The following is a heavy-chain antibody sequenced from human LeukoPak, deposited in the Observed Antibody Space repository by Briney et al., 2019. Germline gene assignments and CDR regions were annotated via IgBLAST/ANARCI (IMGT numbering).Heavy chain of an antibody. V-gene: IGHV4-31*03. Sequence: PSETLSLTCTVSGGSISGGGYYWTWIRQHPGKGLEWIGYIYYSGSTDYNPSLKSRLSMSVDMSNNQFSLSLSSVTAADTAVYFCARGRSASGIKGTQFESGSKGTLVTFPA. CDR1: GGSISGGGYY. CDR3: ARGRSASGIKGTQFES. CDR2: IYYSGST. J-gene: IGHJ4*02. D-gene: IGHD6-25*01.